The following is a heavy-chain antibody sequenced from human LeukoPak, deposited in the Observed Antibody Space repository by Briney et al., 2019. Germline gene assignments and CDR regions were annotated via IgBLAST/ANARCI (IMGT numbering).Heavy chain of an antibody. CDR2: ISSSSSYI. J-gene: IGHJ5*02. D-gene: IGHD6-6*01. Sequence: GGSLRLSCAASGFTFSSYSMNWVRQAPGKGLEWVSSISSSSSYIYYADSVKGRFTISRDNAKNSLYLQMNSLRAEGTAVYYCARDRPEYSSSSGWFDPWGQGTLVTVSS. V-gene: IGHV3-21*01. CDR3: ARDRPEYSSSSGWFDP. CDR1: GFTFSSYS.